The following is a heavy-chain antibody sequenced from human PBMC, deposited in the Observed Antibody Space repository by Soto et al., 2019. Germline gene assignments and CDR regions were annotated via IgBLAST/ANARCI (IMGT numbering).Heavy chain of an antibody. Sequence: QVQLEQSGAEVKQPGSSVRVSCKTSGGTFSTYAINWVRQAPGQGLEWMGAIIPLFGTADYSQKFQGRVTITADESTSTASMELSSLRSDDTAVYFCARPKGTYSSGYYYCDFWGQGTLVTVSS. D-gene: IGHD6-19*01. CDR1: GGTFSTYA. CDR3: ARPKGTYSSGYYYCDF. V-gene: IGHV1-69*01. J-gene: IGHJ4*02. CDR2: IIPLFGTA.